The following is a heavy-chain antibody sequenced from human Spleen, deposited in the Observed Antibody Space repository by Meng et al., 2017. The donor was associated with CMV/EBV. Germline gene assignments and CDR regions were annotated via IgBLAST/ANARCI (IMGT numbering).Heavy chain of an antibody. V-gene: IGHV3-72*01. CDR3: TRAVAWNYDAFDI. D-gene: IGHD1-7*01. J-gene: IGHJ3*02. Sequence: GGSLRLSCAASGFTFSDHYMDWVRQAPGKGLEWVARIRNRVNSYTTEYAASVKGRFTISRDDSKSIAYLQMNSLKTEDTAVYYCTRAVAWNYDAFDIWGQGTMVTVSS. CDR1: GFTFSDHY. CDR2: IRNRVNSYTT.